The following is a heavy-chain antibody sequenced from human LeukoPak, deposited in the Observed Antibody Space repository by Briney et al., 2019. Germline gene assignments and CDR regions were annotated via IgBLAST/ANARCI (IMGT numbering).Heavy chain of an antibody. Sequence: GGSLRLSCAASGFTFSSYDMSWVRQAPGKGLEWVANIRHDESEIYYVDSVKGRFTISRDNAKDSLFLQMNSLRAEDTAVYYCARDPGRSGWDYWGQGALVTVSS. D-gene: IGHD6-19*01. V-gene: IGHV3-7*01. J-gene: IGHJ4*02. CDR2: IRHDESEI. CDR1: GFTFSSYD. CDR3: ARDPGRSGWDY.